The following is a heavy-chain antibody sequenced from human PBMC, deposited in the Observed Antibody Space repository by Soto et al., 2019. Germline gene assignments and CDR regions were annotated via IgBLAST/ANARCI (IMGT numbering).Heavy chain of an antibody. CDR1: GGSFSGYY. CDR3: ARLRYYDILTGYYSRMDV. CDR2: INHSGST. Sequence: SETLSLTCAVYGGSFSGYYWSWIRQPPGKGLEWIGEINHSGSTNYNPSLKSRVTISVDTSKNQFSLKLSSVTAADTAVYYCARLRYYDILTGYYSRMDVWGQGTTVT. D-gene: IGHD3-9*01. J-gene: IGHJ6*02. V-gene: IGHV4-34*01.